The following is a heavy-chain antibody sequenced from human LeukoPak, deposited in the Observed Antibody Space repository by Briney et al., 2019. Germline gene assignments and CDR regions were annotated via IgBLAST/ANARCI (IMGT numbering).Heavy chain of an antibody. Sequence: PSQTLSLTCTVSGGSISSGCYYWIWIRQPAGKGLEWIGRIYTSGSTTYNPSLKSRVSIAVDPSKNQFSLKLSSVTAADTAVYYCAREPGYCSGGSCYSGHFQHWGQGTLVTVSS. D-gene: IGHD2-15*01. V-gene: IGHV4-61*02. CDR3: AREPGYCSGGSCYSGHFQH. CDR2: IYTSGST. J-gene: IGHJ1*01. CDR1: GGSISSGCYY.